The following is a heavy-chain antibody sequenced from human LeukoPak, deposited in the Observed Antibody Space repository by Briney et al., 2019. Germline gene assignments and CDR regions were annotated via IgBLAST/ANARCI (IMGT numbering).Heavy chain of an antibody. D-gene: IGHD5-24*01. Sequence: PSGTLSLTCTVSGYSISSGYYWGWIRQPPGKGLEWIGSIYHSGSTYYNPSLKSRVTISVDTSKNQFSLKLSSVTAADTAVYYCAQFTGYNGRFDYWGQGTLVTVSS. V-gene: IGHV4-38-2*02. CDR3: AQFTGYNGRFDY. CDR1: GYSISSGYY. CDR2: IYHSGST. J-gene: IGHJ4*02.